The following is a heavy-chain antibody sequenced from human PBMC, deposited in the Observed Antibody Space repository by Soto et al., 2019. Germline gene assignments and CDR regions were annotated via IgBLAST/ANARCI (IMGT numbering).Heavy chain of an antibody. CDR1: GYTFTSYG. CDR3: ARDRGYCANGVCFRYDY. V-gene: IGHV1-18*01. D-gene: IGHD2-8*01. CDR2: VSAYNGDT. J-gene: IGHJ4*02. Sequence: QPQLVQSGAEVKKPGASVTVSCKASGYTFTSYGISWVRQAPGQGLECMGWVSAYNGDTNYAQNFQGRVTMTTDTSTSTAYMELRSLRSDDTATYYCARDRGYCANGVCFRYDYWGQGTLVTVSS.